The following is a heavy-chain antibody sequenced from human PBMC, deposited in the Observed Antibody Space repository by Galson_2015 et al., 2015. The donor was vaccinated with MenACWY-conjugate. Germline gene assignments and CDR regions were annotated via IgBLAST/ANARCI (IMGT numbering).Heavy chain of an antibody. Sequence: QSGAEVKKPGESLRISCKGSGYSFTSYWISWVRQMPGKGLEWMGRIDPSDSYTNYSPSFQGHVTISADKSISTAYLQWISLTASDTAMCYCARRGIAVAGTGDYWGQGTLVTVSS. CDR3: ARRGIAVAGTGDY. J-gene: IGHJ4*02. CDR2: IDPSDSYT. D-gene: IGHD6-19*01. V-gene: IGHV5-10-1*01. CDR1: GYSFTSYW.